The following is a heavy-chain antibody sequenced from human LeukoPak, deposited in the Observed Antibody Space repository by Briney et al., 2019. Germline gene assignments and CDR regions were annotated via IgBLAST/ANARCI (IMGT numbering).Heavy chain of an antibody. V-gene: IGHV3-23*01. CDR2: IIGSGLRT. CDR1: RFTFIMYS. J-gene: IGHJ4*02. Sequence: GGSLRLSCAASRFTFIMYSMNWDRQAAGKVLKWVACIIGSGLRTLYGGSGKGRLSICRANSKNTLYLQMNSLRAEDTAVYYCAKDLSPGPDWGQGTLVTVSS. CDR3: AKDLSPGPD.